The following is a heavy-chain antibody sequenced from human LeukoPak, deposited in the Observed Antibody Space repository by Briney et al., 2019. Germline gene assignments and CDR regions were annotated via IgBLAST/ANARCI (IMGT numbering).Heavy chain of an antibody. D-gene: IGHD3-10*01. CDR1: GGSISSGGYY. Sequence: SETLSLTCTVSGGSISSGGYYWSWIRQHPGKGLEWIGYIYYSGSAYYNPSLKSRVTISVDTSKNQFSLKLSSVTAADTAVYYCAREALALWSYFGYWGQGTLVTVSS. CDR2: IYYSGSA. J-gene: IGHJ4*02. CDR3: AREALALWSYFGY. V-gene: IGHV4-31*03.